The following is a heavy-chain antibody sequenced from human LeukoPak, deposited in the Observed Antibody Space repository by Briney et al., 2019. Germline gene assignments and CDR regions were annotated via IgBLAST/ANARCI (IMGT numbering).Heavy chain of an antibody. CDR1: GFTFSSYA. J-gene: IGHJ6*02. Sequence: GGSLRLSCAASGFTFSSYAMHWVRQAPGKGLEYVSAISSNGGSTYYANSVKGRVTISRDNSKNTLYLQMGSLRAEDMAVYYCARYSGSYAYYYYGMDVWGQGTRSPSP. D-gene: IGHD1-26*01. CDR3: ARYSGSYAYYYYGMDV. V-gene: IGHV3-64*01. CDR2: ISSNGGST.